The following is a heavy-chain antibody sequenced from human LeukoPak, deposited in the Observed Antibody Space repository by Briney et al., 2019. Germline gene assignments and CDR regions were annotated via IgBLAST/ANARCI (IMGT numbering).Heavy chain of an antibody. J-gene: IGHJ4*02. V-gene: IGHV4-59*01. Sequence: SETLSPTCTVSGGSISSYYWSWIRQPPGKGLEWIGYIYYSGSTNYNPSLKSRVTISVDTSKNQFSLKLSSVTAADTAVYYCARAPGWYFDYWGQGTLVTVSS. CDR2: IYYSGST. D-gene: IGHD2-15*01. CDR3: ARAPGWYFDY. CDR1: GGSISSYY.